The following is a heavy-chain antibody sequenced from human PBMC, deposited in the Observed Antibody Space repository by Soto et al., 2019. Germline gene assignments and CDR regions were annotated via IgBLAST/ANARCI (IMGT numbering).Heavy chain of an antibody. D-gene: IGHD3-22*01. CDR2: ISWNSGSI. Sequence: EVQLVESGGGLVQPGRSLRLSCAASGFTFDDYAMHWVRQAPGKGLEWVSGISWNSGSIGYADSVKGRFTISRDNAKNSLYLQMNSLRAEDTALYYCAKGSYYDSSGYYYHNWFDPWGQGTLVTVSS. V-gene: IGHV3-9*01. CDR3: AKGSYYDSSGYYYHNWFDP. J-gene: IGHJ5*02. CDR1: GFTFDDYA.